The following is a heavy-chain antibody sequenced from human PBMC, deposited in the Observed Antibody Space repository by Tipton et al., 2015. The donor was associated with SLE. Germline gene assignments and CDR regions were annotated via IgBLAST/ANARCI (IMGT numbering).Heavy chain of an antibody. D-gene: IGHD3-22*01. V-gene: IGHV3-48*03. Sequence: SLRLSCAASGFTFSSYEMNWVRQAPGKGLEWVPYISSSGSTIYYADSVKGRFTISRDNAKNSLYLQMNSLRADDTAVYYCTTSSGYYLGNYWGQGTLVTVSS. CDR1: GFTFSSYE. CDR3: TTSSGYYLGNY. J-gene: IGHJ4*02. CDR2: ISSSGSTI.